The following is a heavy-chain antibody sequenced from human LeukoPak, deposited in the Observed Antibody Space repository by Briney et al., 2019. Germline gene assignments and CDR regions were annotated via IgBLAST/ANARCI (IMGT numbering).Heavy chain of an antibody. Sequence: KAGGSLRLSCAASGFTFSDYYMSCIRQAPGKGLEWVSYISSSGSNLYYADSVEGRFTISRDNAKNSLYLQMNSLRAEDTAVYYCAKAKLGIGDFDYWGQGTLVTVSS. V-gene: IGHV3-11*01. CDR3: AKAKLGIGDFDY. CDR2: ISSSGSNL. J-gene: IGHJ4*02. CDR1: GFTFSDYY. D-gene: IGHD7-27*01.